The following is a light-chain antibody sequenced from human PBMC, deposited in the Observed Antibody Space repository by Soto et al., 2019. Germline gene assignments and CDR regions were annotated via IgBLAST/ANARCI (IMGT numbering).Light chain of an antibody. CDR2: RVS. Sequence: DVVMTQSPLSLPVTLGQPASISCRSSQSLVSSDGNTYLSWLQQRPGQSPRRLIYRVSSRDSGVPDRFSGGGSGTDFTLKIRSVEAEDVGVYYCMQGARSPWTLGQGTKLEIK. CDR3: MQGARSPWT. J-gene: IGKJ1*01. CDR1: QSLVSSDGNTY. V-gene: IGKV2-30*01.